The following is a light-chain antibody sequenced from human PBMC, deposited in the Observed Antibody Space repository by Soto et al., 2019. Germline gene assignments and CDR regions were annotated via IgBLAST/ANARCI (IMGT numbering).Light chain of an antibody. Sequence: QSALTQPASVSGSPGQSITLSCTGTNSDVGGYNYVSWYQQHPGKAPKLMIYEVSNRPSWVSNRFAGSKSGNTASLTISGLQAEDEADYYCSSYTSSSTGVVGGGTKPTAL. CDR1: NSDVGGYNY. V-gene: IGLV2-14*01. J-gene: IGLJ3*02. CDR3: SSYTSSSTGV. CDR2: EVS.